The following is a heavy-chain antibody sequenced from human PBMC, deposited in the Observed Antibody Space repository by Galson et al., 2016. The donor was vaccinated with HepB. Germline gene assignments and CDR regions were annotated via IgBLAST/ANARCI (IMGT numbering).Heavy chain of an antibody. CDR3: TDGGGIAAAARGLNH. D-gene: IGHD6-13*01. CDR1: GFTFSSHP. V-gene: IGHV3-23*01. Sequence: SLRLSCAGSGFTFSSHPMNWVRQAPGKGLEWVSSIGSRGDDTYYADSVKGRFTVSRDNLKNTLYLQMNSLKIEDTAVYYCTDGGGIAAAARGLNHWGQGTLVTVSS. CDR2: IGSRGDDT. J-gene: IGHJ5*02.